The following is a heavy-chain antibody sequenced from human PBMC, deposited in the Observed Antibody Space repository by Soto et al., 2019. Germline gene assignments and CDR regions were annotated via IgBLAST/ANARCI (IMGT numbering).Heavy chain of an antibody. V-gene: IGHV3-48*02. J-gene: IGHJ6*02. D-gene: IGHD2-15*01. CDR2: ISSSSSTI. CDR1: GFTFSSYS. Sequence: PGGSLRLSCAASGFTFSSYSMNWVRQAPGKGLEWVSYISSSSSTIYYADSVKGRFTISRDNAKNSLYLQMNSLRDEDTAVYYCARGIGSDVYYYYGMDVWGQGTMVTVSS. CDR3: ARGIGSDVYYYYGMDV.